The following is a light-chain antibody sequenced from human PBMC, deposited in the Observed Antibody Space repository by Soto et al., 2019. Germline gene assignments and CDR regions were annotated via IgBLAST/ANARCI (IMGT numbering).Light chain of an antibody. V-gene: IGKV1-39*01. CDR1: QSISSY. J-gene: IGKJ1*01. CDR2: AAS. CDR3: QQSYSTLGT. Sequence: DIQMTQSPSSLSASVGDRVTITCPASQSISSYLNWYQQKPGKAPKLLIYAASSLQSGVPSRFSGRGSGTDFTLAISSLQPEDFATYYGQQSYSTLGTVGQGTKVEIK.